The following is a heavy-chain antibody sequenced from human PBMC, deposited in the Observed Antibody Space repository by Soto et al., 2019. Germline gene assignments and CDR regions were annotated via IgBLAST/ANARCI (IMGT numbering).Heavy chain of an antibody. CDR3: ARKGAAASYAHYYMDV. D-gene: IGHD6-13*01. Sequence: QVQLQESGPGLVKPSETLSLTCTVSGDSISPYYWSWIRQPPGKGLEWIGYVYYSGNTNYNPYLESRVTISVDTSRNRFSLNLTSATAADTAVYYCARKGAAASYAHYYMDVWGRGTAVTVSS. V-gene: IGHV4-59*01. CDR2: VYYSGNT. CDR1: GDSISPYY. J-gene: IGHJ6*03.